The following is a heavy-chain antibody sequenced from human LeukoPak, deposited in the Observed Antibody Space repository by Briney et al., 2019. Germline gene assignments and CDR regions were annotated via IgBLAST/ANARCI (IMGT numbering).Heavy chain of an antibody. J-gene: IGHJ4*02. Sequence: GGSLRLSCAASGFTFSSYAMHWVRQAPGNGLEWVAVISYDGSNKYYADSVKGRFTISRDNSKNTLYLQMNSLRAEDTAVYYCARIFWEDHAAAADPFDYWGQGTLVTVSS. CDR2: ISYDGSNK. V-gene: IGHV3-30-3*01. CDR3: ARIFWEDHAAAADPFDY. CDR1: GFTFSSYA. D-gene: IGHD6-13*01.